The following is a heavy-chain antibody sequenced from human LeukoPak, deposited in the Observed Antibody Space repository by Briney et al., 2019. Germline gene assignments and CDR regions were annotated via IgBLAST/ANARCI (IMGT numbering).Heavy chain of an antibody. J-gene: IGHJ4*02. V-gene: IGHV3-48*02. CDR2: ISSNSSTI. CDR3: ARERVPAAD. Sequence: GGSLRLSCAASGFILSTYSMNWVRQAPGKGMEWVSYISSNSSTIYYADSVKGRITISRDNAKNSLYLQMNSLRDEDTAVYYWARERVPAADWGQGTLVTVSS. CDR1: GFILSTYS. D-gene: IGHD2-2*01.